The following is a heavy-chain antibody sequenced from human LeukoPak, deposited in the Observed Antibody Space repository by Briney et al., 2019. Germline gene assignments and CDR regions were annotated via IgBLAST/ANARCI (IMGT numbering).Heavy chain of an antibody. CDR3: ARVVPAESNFDY. Sequence: GASVKVSCKASGGTFSSYAISWVRQAPGQGLEWMGRIIPIFGTANYAQKFQGRVTMTRDTSTSTVYMELSSLRSEDTAVYYCARVVPAESNFDYWGQGTLVTVSS. D-gene: IGHD5/OR15-5a*01. J-gene: IGHJ4*02. CDR1: GGTFSSYA. CDR2: IIPIFGTA. V-gene: IGHV1-69*05.